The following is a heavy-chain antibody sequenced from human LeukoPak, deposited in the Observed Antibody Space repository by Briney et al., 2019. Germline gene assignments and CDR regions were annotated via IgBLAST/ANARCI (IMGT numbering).Heavy chain of an antibody. Sequence: GGSLRLSCAASGFTSGSYWMHWVRQAPGKGLVWVSRINSDGRTTTYADSVKGRFTISRDNAKNTLYLQMNSLRAEDTAVYYCAMIKEGWGQGTLVTVSS. CDR3: AMIKEG. J-gene: IGHJ4*02. V-gene: IGHV3-74*01. D-gene: IGHD3-22*01. CDR2: INSDGRTT. CDR1: GFTSGSYW.